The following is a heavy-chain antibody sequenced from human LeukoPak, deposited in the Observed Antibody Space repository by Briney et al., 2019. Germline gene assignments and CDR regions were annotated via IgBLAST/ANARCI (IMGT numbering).Heavy chain of an antibody. J-gene: IGHJ3*02. CDR1: GFTFSSYA. V-gene: IGHV3-30-3*01. CDR3: ARDRLTNDAFDI. D-gene: IGHD2-8*01. CDR2: VSYDGSNK. Sequence: PGRSLRLSCAASGFTFSSYAMHWVRQAPGKGLEWVAVVSYDGSNKYYADSVKGRFTISRDNSKNTLYLQMNSLRAEDTAMYYCARDRLTNDAFDIWGQGTMVTVSS.